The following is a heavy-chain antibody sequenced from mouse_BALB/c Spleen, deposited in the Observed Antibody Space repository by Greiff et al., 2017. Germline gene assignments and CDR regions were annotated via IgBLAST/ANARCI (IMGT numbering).Heavy chain of an antibody. CDR2: IRLKSDNYAT. Sequence: EVMLVESGGGLVQPGGSMKLSCVASGFTFSSYWMSWVRQSPEKGLEWVAEIRLKSDNYATHYAESVKGKFTISRDDSKSRLYLQMNSLRAEDTGIYYCTVVKDYAMDYWGQGTSVTVSS. V-gene: IGHV6-6*02. CDR1: GFTFSSYW. CDR3: TVVKDYAMDY. D-gene: IGHD1-1*01. J-gene: IGHJ4*01.